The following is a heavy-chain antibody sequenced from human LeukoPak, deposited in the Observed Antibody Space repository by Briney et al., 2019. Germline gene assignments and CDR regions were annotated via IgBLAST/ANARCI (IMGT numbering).Heavy chain of an antibody. Sequence: SVKVSFKASGGTFSSYAISWVRPAPGQGLEWMGRIIPIFGTANYAQKFQGRVTITTDESTSAAYMELSSLRSEDTAVYYCARALIRGDSDYWGQGTLVTVSS. V-gene: IGHV1-69*05. J-gene: IGHJ4*02. D-gene: IGHD3-16*01. CDR3: ARALIRGDSDY. CDR2: IIPIFGTA. CDR1: GGTFSSYA.